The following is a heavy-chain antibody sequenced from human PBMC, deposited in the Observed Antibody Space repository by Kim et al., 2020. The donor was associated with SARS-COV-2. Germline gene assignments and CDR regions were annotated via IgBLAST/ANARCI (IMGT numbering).Heavy chain of an antibody. V-gene: IGHV4-39*01. CDR2: IYYSGST. CDR1: GGSISSSSYY. Sequence: SETLSLTCTVSGGSISSSSYYWGWIRQPPGKGLEWIGSIYYSGSTYYNPSLKSRVTISVDTSKNQFSLKLSSVTAADTAVYYCASSRSLLRGWFDPWGQGTLVTVSS. CDR3: ASSRSLLRGWFDP. D-gene: IGHD2-15*01. J-gene: IGHJ5*02.